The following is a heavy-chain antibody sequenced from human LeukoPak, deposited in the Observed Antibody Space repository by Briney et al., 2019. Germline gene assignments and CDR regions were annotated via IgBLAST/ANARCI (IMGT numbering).Heavy chain of an antibody. J-gene: IGHJ4*02. Sequence: GGSLRLSCAASGFTFRSYSMNWVRQAPGKGLEWVSYISSSSSTMYYADSVKGRLTISRDNAKNSLYLQMNSLRAEDTAVYYCAREKYDTSGYPAGYFDYWAREPWSPSPQ. CDR2: ISSSSSTM. CDR3: AREKYDTSGYPAGYFDY. CDR1: GFTFRSYS. V-gene: IGHV3-48*01. D-gene: IGHD3-22*01.